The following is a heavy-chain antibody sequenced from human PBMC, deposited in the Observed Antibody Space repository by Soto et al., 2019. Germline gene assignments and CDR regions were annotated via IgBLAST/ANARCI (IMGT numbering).Heavy chain of an antibody. CDR2: INNRGGYT. CDR3: AREGVNSDSGSYFYFDY. Sequence: GGSLRLSCAASGFTFSTYAMSWVRQAPGKGLEWVSVINNRGGYTHYADSVKGRFTISRDNSRNTLYLQMNSLRAEDTAVYYCAREGVNSDSGSYFYFDYWGQGNLVTVSS. V-gene: IGHV3-23*01. CDR1: GFTFSTYA. D-gene: IGHD3-10*01. J-gene: IGHJ4*02.